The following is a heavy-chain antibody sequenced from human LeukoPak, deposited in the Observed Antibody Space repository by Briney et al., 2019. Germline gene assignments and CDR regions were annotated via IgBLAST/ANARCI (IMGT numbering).Heavy chain of an antibody. J-gene: IGHJ4*02. CDR3: AKDTRSRGDSLGFD. CDR2: ISWDGGST. V-gene: IGHV3-43*01. D-gene: IGHD3-16*01. Sequence: PGGSLRLSCAASGFTFDDYTMHWVRQAPGKGLEWVSLISWDGGSTYYADSVKGRFTISRDNSKNSLYLQMNSLRTEDTALYYCAKDTRSRGDSLGFDWGQGTLVTVSS. CDR1: GFTFDDYT.